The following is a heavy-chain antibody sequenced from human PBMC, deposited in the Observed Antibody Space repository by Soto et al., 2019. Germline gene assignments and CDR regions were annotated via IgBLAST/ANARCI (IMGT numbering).Heavy chain of an antibody. J-gene: IGHJ3*02. CDR3: ARSGFSGSEQQDAFDI. V-gene: IGHV3-13*01. Sequence: ASVKVSCKASGGTFSSYDMHWVRQATGKGLEWVSAIGTAGDTYYPGSVKGRFTISRENAKNSLYLQMNSLRAGDTAVYYCARSGFSGSEQQDAFDIWGQGTMVTVSS. CDR1: GGTFSSYD. CDR2: IGTAGDT. D-gene: IGHD5-12*01.